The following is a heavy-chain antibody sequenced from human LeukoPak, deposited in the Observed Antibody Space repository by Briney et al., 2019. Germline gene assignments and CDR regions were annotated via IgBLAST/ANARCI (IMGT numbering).Heavy chain of an antibody. CDR3: ARWSGSVTARNYYYYMDV. Sequence: PSETLSLTCTVSGGSISSYHWSWIRQSAGKGLEWIGRIYTSGTTDYNPSLRTRVTISVDASRNQFSLNLSSVTAADTAVYYCARWSGSVTARNYYYYMDVWGEGTTVTVSS. CDR1: GGSISSYH. J-gene: IGHJ6*03. CDR2: IYTSGTT. D-gene: IGHD6-6*01. V-gene: IGHV4-4*07.